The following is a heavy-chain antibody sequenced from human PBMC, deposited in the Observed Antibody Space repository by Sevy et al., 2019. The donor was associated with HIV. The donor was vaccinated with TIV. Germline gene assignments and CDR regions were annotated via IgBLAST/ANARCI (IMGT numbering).Heavy chain of an antibody. CDR3: ARLRWDLVVVPGATPGCYFDQ. V-gene: IGHV4-4*08. J-gene: IGHJ4*02. Sequence: SETLSLTCTVSGDSINTYYWSWIRQPPGKGLEWIGYVSTSGSTNYNPSLKSRGTISLDTSRNQVCLKVTSVTAADAAVDYCARLRWDLVVVPGATPGCYFDQWGQGTLVTVSS. D-gene: IGHD2-2*01. CDR2: VSTSGST. CDR1: GDSINTYY.